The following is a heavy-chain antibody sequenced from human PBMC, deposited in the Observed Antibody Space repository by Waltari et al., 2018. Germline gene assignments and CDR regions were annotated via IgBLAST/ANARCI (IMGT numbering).Heavy chain of an antibody. CDR2: IYYSGST. Sequence: QVQLQESGPGLVKPSETLSLTCTVSGGSISSYYWSWIRQPPGKGLEWIGYIYYSGSTNYNPSLKSRVTISVDTSKNQFSLKLSSVTAADTAVYYCARDPRLYGYFDYWGQGTLVTVSS. CDR1: GGSISSYY. D-gene: IGHD4-17*01. V-gene: IGHV4-59*01. J-gene: IGHJ4*02. CDR3: ARDPRLYGYFDY.